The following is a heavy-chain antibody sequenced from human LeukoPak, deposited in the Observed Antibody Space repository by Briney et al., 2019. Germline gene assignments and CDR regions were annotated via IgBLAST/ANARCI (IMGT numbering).Heavy chain of an antibody. CDR2: ISSSGSTI. J-gene: IGHJ6*03. CDR1: GFTFSSYE. CDR3: ARVSTVTTYYYYYYYMDV. D-gene: IGHD4-17*01. Sequence: GGSLRLSCAASGFTFSSYEMNWVRQAPGKGLEWVSYISSSGSTIYYADSVKGRFTISRDNAKNSLYLQMNSLRAEDTAVYYCARVSTVTTYYYYYYYMDVWGKGTTVTVSS. V-gene: IGHV3-48*03.